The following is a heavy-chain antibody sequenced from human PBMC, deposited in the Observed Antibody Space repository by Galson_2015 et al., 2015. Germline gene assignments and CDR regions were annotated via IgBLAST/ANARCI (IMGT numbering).Heavy chain of an antibody. CDR2: IYSGGST. V-gene: IGHV3-66*02. CDR1: GFTVRSNY. CDR3: ASGGRRYCSGGSCYRY. D-gene: IGHD2-15*01. J-gene: IGHJ4*02. Sequence: SLRLSCAASGFTVRSNYMSWVRQAPGKGLEWVSVIYSGGSTYYADSVKGRFTISRDNSKNTLYLQMNSLRAEDTAVYYCASGGRRYCSGGSCYRYWGQGTLVTVSS.